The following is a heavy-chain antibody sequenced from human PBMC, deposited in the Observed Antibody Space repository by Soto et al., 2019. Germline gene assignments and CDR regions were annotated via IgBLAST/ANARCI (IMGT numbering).Heavy chain of an antibody. V-gene: IGHV3-48*02. CDR3: ARDERPTWD. CDR2: ISTSSSAI. J-gene: IGHJ4*02. Sequence: EVQLVESGGGLVQPGGSLRLSCAASGFTFSSYSMNWVRQAPGKGLEWVSYISTSSSAIYYADSVKGRFTISRDNAKNSLYLQMNSLRYEDTAVYYCARDERPTWDWGQGTLVTVSS. D-gene: IGHD7-27*01. CDR1: GFTFSSYS.